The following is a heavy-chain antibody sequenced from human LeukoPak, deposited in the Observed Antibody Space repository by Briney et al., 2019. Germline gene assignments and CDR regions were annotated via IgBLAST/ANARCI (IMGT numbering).Heavy chain of an antibody. V-gene: IGHV3-30-3*01. CDR3: ARGPVGATTIDY. Sequence: GGSLRLSCAAPGFTFSSYAMHWVRQAPGKGLEWVAVISYDGSNKYYADSVKGRFTISRDNSKNTLYLQMNSLRAEDTAVYYCARGPVGATTIDYWGQGTLVTVSS. CDR2: ISYDGSNK. J-gene: IGHJ4*02. CDR1: GFTFSSYA. D-gene: IGHD1-26*01.